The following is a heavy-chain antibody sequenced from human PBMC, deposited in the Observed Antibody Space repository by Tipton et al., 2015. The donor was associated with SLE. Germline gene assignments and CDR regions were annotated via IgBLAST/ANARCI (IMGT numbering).Heavy chain of an antibody. Sequence: TLSLTCTVSGDSITNEDHYWNWIRQPAGKGLEWIGRIYISGSTSYNPSLRSRLTMSVDTSKNQFSLKLSSVTTADTAVYYCARDLGAGWGGHWYFDLWGRGTLLTVSS. CDR1: GDSITNEDHY. CDR3: ARDLGAGWGGHWYFDL. V-gene: IGHV4-61*02. J-gene: IGHJ2*01. CDR2: IYISGST. D-gene: IGHD3-16*01.